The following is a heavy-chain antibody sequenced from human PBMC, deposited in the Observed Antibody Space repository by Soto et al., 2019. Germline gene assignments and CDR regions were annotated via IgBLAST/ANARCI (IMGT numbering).Heavy chain of an antibody. CDR2: IHCSGST. CDR3: ARGGAPIMITFVAFDI. V-gene: IGHV4-31*03. Sequence: QVQLQESGPGPVKPSQTLSLTCTVPGGPISSGGYYWSLIRQHPGKGLEGFGYIHCSGSTYYNPSLKSRVTISVDTSKNQFSLKLSSVTAADTAVYYCARGGAPIMITFVAFDIWGQGTMVTVSS. CDR1: GGPISSGGYY. J-gene: IGHJ3*02. D-gene: IGHD3-16*01.